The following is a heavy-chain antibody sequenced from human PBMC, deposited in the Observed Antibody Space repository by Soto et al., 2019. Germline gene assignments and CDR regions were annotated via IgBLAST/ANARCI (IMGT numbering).Heavy chain of an antibody. CDR2: IFYAGTT. D-gene: IGHD2-15*01. Sequence: SETLSLTCTVSGGSVSGYYWSWIRQPPGKGLEWLGYIFYAGTTLYNPSVQSRVSITVDTSKNQFSLKLSSVTAADTAVYYCTRHAIIPKLLYGMDVWGQGTTVTV. V-gene: IGHV4-59*02. J-gene: IGHJ6*02. CDR3: TRHAIIPKLLYGMDV. CDR1: GGSVSGYY.